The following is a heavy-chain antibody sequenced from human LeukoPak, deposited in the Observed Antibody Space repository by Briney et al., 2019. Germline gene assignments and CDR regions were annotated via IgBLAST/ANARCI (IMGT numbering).Heavy chain of an antibody. CDR3: ARDAMYYGMDV. J-gene: IGHJ6*02. CDR2: IYYSGST. Sequence: SQTLSLTCTVSGGSISSGDYYWSWIRQPPGKGLEWIGYIYYSGSTYYNPSLKSRVTISVDTSKSRFSLKLSSVTAADTAVYYCARDAMYYGMDVWGQGTTVTVSS. CDR1: GGSISSGDYY. V-gene: IGHV4-30-4*01.